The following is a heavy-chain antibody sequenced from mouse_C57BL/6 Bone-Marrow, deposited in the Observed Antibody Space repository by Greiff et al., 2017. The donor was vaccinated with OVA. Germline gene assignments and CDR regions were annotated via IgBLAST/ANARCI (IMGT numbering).Heavy chain of an antibody. J-gene: IGHJ4*01. CDR3: AMVSIYYYGSSWSYYAMDY. CDR2: IDPNSGGT. D-gene: IGHD1-1*01. Sequence: VQLQQPGAELVKPGASVKLSCKASGYTFTSYWMHWVKQRPGRGLEWIGRIDPNSGGTKYNEKFKSKATLTVDKPSSTAYMQLSSLTSEDSAVYYCAMVSIYYYGSSWSYYAMDYWGQGTSVTVSS. V-gene: IGHV1-72*01. CDR1: GYTFTSYW.